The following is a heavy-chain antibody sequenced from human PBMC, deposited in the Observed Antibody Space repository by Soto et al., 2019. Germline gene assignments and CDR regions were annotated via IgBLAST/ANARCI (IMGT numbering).Heavy chain of an antibody. Sequence: PXGSLLLSCSASGFTFSSYAMHWVRQAPGKGLEYVSGIRGNGDPPFYTDSVKGRFTISRDNSKNTLYLQMSSLSADDTAVYYCVKSRGGNNFDFFDWGQGALVTVSS. CDR2: IRGNGDPP. J-gene: IGHJ4*02. V-gene: IGHV3-64D*06. CDR1: GFTFSSYA. CDR3: VKSRGGNNFDFFD. D-gene: IGHD5-12*01.